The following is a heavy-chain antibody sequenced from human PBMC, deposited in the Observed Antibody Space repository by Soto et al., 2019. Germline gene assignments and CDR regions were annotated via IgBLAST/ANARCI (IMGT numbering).Heavy chain of an antibody. Sequence: QVQLVQSVAEVKKPGSSVKVSCKASGGTFSSYTISWVRQAPGQGLEWMGRIIPILGIANYAQKFQGRVTSTADKSTSTSYMELSSLRSEDTAVYYCARDPPIAAHLFDPWGQGTLVTVSS. D-gene: IGHD6-6*01. CDR1: GGTFSSYT. J-gene: IGHJ5*02. V-gene: IGHV1-69*08. CDR2: IIPILGIA. CDR3: ARDPPIAAHLFDP.